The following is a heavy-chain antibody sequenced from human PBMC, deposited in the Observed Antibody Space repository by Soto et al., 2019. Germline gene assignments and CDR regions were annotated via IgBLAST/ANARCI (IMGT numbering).Heavy chain of an antibody. V-gene: IGHV1-69*13. CDR1: GGTFSSYA. CDR3: ARLEPYYYYGMDV. D-gene: IGHD1-1*01. J-gene: IGHJ6*01. Sequence: SVKVYCKASGGTFSSYAISWVRQAPGQGLEWMGGIIPIFGTANYAQKFQGRVTITADESTSTAYMELSSLRSEDTAVYYCARLEPYYYYGMDVWGQGTTVTVSS. CDR2: IIPIFGTA.